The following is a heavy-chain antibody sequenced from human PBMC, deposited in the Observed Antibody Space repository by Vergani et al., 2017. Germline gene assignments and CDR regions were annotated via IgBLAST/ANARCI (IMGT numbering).Heavy chain of an antibody. CDR2: IYHSGST. CDR3: ARARITMVRGATPFALNWFDP. Sequence: QLQLQESGSGLVKPSQTLSLTCAVSGGSISSGGYSWSWMRQPPGKGLEWIGYIYHSGSTYYNPSLKSRVTISVDRSKNQFSLKLSSVTAADTAVYYCARARITMVRGATPFALNWFDPWGQGTLVTVSS. D-gene: IGHD3-10*01. CDR1: GGSISSGGYS. V-gene: IGHV4-30-2*01. J-gene: IGHJ5*02.